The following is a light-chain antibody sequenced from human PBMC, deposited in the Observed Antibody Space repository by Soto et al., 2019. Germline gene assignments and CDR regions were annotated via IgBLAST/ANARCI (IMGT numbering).Light chain of an antibody. V-gene: IGKV3-20*01. CDR2: GAS. CDR1: QSVSSSY. Sequence: EIVLTQSPGTLSLSVGERATLSCRASQSVSSSYLAWYQHKAGQAPRLVIYGASRRATGIPDRFSGSGSGTDFTLTIGRLEPEDFAVYYCQQYGSSPFTFGPGTTVDIK. J-gene: IGKJ3*01. CDR3: QQYGSSPFT.